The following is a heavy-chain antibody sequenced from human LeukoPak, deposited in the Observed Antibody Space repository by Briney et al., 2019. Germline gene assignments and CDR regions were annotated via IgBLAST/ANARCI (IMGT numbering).Heavy chain of an antibody. CDR2: IHYSGST. CDR3: ARRDSGYSSGTVRGAFDI. D-gene: IGHD6-19*01. V-gene: IGHV4-39*01. CDR1: GFTVSSNY. J-gene: IGHJ3*02. Sequence: PGGSLRLSCAASGFTVSSNYMNWIRQPPGKGLEWIGTIHYSGSTYYNPSLKSRVTISVDTSKNQFSLNLTSVTAADTAVYYCARRDSGYSSGTVRGAFDIWGQGTMVTVSS.